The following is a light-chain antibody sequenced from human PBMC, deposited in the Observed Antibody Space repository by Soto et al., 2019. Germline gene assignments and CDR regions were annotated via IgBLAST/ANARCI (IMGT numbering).Light chain of an antibody. CDR2: ENN. CDR3: GTWDSSLSAHVV. V-gene: IGLV1-51*02. J-gene: IGLJ2*01. CDR1: SSNVGNNY. Sequence: QSVRTQPPSVSAAPGQKVTISCSGSSSNVGNNYVSWYQYLPGTAPKLLIYENNKRPSGIPDRFSGSKSGTSATLGITGLQTGDEADYYCGTWDSSLSAHVVFGGGTKVTVL.